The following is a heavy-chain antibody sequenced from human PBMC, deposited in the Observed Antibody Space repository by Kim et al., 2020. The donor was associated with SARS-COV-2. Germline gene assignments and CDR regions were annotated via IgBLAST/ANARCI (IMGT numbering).Heavy chain of an antibody. V-gene: IGHV3-33*01. Sequence: GGSLRLSCAASGFTFSTYGMHWVRQAPGKGLEWVALIWYDGSSKYHADSVRGRFTISRDNSRNTLYLQMNSLRTDDTAVYYCARLTFFEGSYYYAMDVWGLGTTVTVSS. CDR1: GFTFSTYG. J-gene: IGHJ6*02. D-gene: IGHD3-9*01. CDR3: ARLTFFEGSYYYAMDV. CDR2: IWYDGSSK.